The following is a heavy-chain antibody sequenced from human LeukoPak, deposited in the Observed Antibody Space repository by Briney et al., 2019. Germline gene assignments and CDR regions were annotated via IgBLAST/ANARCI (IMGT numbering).Heavy chain of an antibody. CDR3: ARDCGYDSQRMNYFDY. CDR2: INANSGGT. V-gene: IGHV1-2*02. D-gene: IGHD5-12*01. CDR1: GYTFTAYY. J-gene: IGHJ4*02. Sequence: ASVKVSFKASGYTFTAYYMHWVRQAPGQGLEWMGWINANSGGTDYAQKFQGRVTMTRDTSLTTAYMELGRLKSDDTAVYYCARDCGYDSQRMNYFDYWGQGTLVTVSS.